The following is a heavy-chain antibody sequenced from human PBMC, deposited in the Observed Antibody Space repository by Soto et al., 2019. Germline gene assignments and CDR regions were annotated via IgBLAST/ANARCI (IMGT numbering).Heavy chain of an antibody. V-gene: IGHV4-30-2*01. CDR3: ARVPDY. CDR1: GGSISSSSFS. Sequence: SETLSLTCTVSGGSISSSSFSWGWIRQPPGKGLEYIGYIYHSVSTYYNPSLKSRVTISVGRSKNQFSLRLSSVTAADTAVYYCARVPDYWGQGTLVTVSS. J-gene: IGHJ4*02. CDR2: IYHSVST.